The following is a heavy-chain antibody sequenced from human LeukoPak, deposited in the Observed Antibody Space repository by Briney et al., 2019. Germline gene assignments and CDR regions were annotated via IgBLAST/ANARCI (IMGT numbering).Heavy chain of an antibody. D-gene: IGHD6-25*01. CDR1: GGSFSGYY. CDR3: ARPASGPFDY. Sequence: SETLSLTCAVYGGSFSGYYWSWIRQPPGKGLEWIGETNHSGSTNYNPSLKSRVTISVDTSKNQFSLKLSSVTAADTAVYYCARPASGPFDYWGQGTLVTVSS. J-gene: IGHJ4*02. V-gene: IGHV4-34*01. CDR2: TNHSGST.